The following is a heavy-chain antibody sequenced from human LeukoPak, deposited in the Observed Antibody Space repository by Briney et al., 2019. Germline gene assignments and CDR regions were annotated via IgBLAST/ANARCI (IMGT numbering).Heavy chain of an antibody. V-gene: IGHV3-7*01. J-gene: IGHJ3*02. CDR1: GFTFSSYW. D-gene: IGHD2-15*01. CDR3: ARAQILGYCSGGSCPPDAFDI. CDR2: IKQDGGEK. Sequence: GGSLRLSCAASGFTFSSYWMSWVRQAPGKGLEWVANIKQDGGEKHYVESVKGRFTISRDNAKNSVYLQMNSLRAQDTAVYYCARAQILGYCSGGSCPPDAFDIWGQGTMVTVSS.